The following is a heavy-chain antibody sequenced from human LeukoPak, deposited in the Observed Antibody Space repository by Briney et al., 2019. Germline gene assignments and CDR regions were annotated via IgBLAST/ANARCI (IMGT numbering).Heavy chain of an antibody. D-gene: IGHD2-2*01. Sequence: GGSLRLSCAASGFTFSSYGMHWVRQAPGKGLEWVAFIRYDGSNKYYADSVKGRFTISRDNSKNTLYLQMNSLRAEDTAVYYCARLGRYYCSSTSCYHDYWGQGTLVTVSS. CDR2: IRYDGSNK. CDR1: GFTFSSYG. V-gene: IGHV3-30*02. CDR3: ARLGRYYCSSTSCYHDY. J-gene: IGHJ4*02.